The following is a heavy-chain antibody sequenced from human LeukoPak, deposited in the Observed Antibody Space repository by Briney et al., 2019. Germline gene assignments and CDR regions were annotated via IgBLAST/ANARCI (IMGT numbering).Heavy chain of an antibody. CDR3: ARARASMTIFGVVRSPFDP. Sequence: GSLRLSCAASGFTVSSNYMSWVRQAPGKGLEWVSVIYSGGSTYYADSVKGRFTISRDNSKNTLYLQMNSLRAEDTAVYYCARARASMTIFGVVRSPFDPWGQGTLVTVSS. V-gene: IGHV3-53*01. D-gene: IGHD3-3*01. J-gene: IGHJ5*02. CDR2: IYSGGST. CDR1: GFTVSSNY.